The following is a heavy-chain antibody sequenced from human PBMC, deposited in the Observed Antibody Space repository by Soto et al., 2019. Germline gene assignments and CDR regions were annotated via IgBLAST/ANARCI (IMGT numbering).Heavy chain of an antibody. CDR3: VRDNNWSFDY. CDR2: IGPDGSNI. CDR1: GFIFSSHW. V-gene: IGHV3-74*01. J-gene: IGHJ4*02. D-gene: IGHD1-1*01. Sequence: GGSLRLSCAASGFIFSSHWMHCVRQAPGKGLVGVSHIGPDGSNIWEADSVQGRFTISRDNARNRLYLQMNSLRDEDTAIYYCVRDNNWSFDYWGQGILVTVSS.